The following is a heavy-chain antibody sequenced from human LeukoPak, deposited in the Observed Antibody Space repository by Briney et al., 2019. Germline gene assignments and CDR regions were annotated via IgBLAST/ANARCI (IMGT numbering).Heavy chain of an antibody. CDR3: ARGGGSYFH. D-gene: IGHD1-26*01. J-gene: IGHJ4*02. Sequence: ASVMVSCKASGYTFVNYDINWVRQATGQGLEWMGWMNPNSGNTGYAQKFQGRVTMTRNSSISTAYMELSSLRSEDTAVYYCARGGGSYFHWGQGTLVTVSA. CDR1: GYTFVNYD. V-gene: IGHV1-8*01. CDR2: MNPNSGNT.